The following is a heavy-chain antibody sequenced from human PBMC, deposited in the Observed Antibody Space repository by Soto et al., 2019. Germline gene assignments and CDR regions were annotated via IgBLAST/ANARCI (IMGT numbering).Heavy chain of an antibody. D-gene: IGHD2-15*01. CDR3: ARVKGYCSGGSCAPRYYFDY. CDR1: GGSVSSGSYY. J-gene: IGHJ4*02. V-gene: IGHV4-61*01. CDR2: IYYSGST. Sequence: SETLSLTCTVSGGSVSSGSYYWSWIRQPPGKGLEWIGYIYYSGSTNYNPSLKSRVTISVDTSKNQFSLKLSSVTAADTAVYYCARVKGYCSGGSCAPRYYFDYWGQGTLVTVSS.